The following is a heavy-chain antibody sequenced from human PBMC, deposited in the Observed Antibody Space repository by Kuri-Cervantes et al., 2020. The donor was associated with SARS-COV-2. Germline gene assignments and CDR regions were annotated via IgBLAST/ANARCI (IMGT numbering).Heavy chain of an antibody. CDR1: GYTLTSYA. J-gene: IGHJ5*02. CDR2: INAGNGNT. Sequence: ASVKVSCKASGYTLTSYAMHWVRQAPGQRLEWMGWINAGNGNTKYSQKLQGRVTMTTDTSTSTTYMELRSLRSDDTAVYYCARDYRDSSSIWSDPWGQGTLVTVSS. CDR3: ARDYRDSSSIWSDP. D-gene: IGHD6-6*01. V-gene: IGHV1-3*01.